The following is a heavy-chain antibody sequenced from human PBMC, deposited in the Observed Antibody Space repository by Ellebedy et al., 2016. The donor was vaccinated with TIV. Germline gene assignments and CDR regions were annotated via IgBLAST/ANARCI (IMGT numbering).Heavy chain of an antibody. J-gene: IGHJ4*02. CDR3: ANMYYYDSSDFDY. CDR2: MNPNSGNT. CDR1: GYTFTNYD. D-gene: IGHD3-22*01. Sequence: ASVKVSCKASGYTFTNYDINWVRQATGQGLEWMGWMNPNSGNTGHAQKFQGRVTMTRSTSASTAYMELSSLRSEDTAVYYCANMYYYDSSDFDYWGQGTLVTVSS. V-gene: IGHV1-8*01.